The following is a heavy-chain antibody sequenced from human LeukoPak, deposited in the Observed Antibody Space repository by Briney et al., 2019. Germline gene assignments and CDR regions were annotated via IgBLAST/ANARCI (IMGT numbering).Heavy chain of an antibody. J-gene: IGHJ4*02. D-gene: IGHD3-22*01. CDR1: GFTFSRYW. V-gene: IGHV3-7*01. CDR3: ARDKDDPWGIVVVTPDY. CDR2: IKQDGSEK. Sequence: QPGGSLRLSCAASGFTFSRYWMSWVRQAPGKGLEWVANIKQDGSEKDYVDSVKGRFTISRDNAKNSLYLQMNSLTAEDTAVYYCARDKDDPWGIVVVTPDYWGQGTLVTVSS.